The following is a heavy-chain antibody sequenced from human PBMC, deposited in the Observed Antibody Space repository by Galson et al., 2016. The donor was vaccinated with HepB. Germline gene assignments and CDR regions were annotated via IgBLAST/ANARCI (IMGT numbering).Heavy chain of an antibody. CDR1: GYSISSGYQ. V-gene: IGHV4-38-2*01. Sequence: ETLSLTCAVSGYSISSGYQWGWIRQPPGKGLEWIGSIYHSGSTYYNPSLKSRVTISVDTSKNQFSLKLSSVTAADTAVYYCARGSLWYDYWSQGTLVTVSS. CDR2: IYHSGST. D-gene: IGHD6-13*01. CDR3: ARGSLWYDY. J-gene: IGHJ4*02.